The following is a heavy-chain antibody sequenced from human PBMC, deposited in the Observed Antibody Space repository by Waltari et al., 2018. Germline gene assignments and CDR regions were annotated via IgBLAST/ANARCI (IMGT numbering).Heavy chain of an antibody. CDR1: GGSFSGYS. J-gene: IGHJ5*02. CDR3: ARGRTGTTFRLWFDP. Sequence: QVQLQQWGAGLLKPSETLSLTCAVYGGSFSGYSWGWIRQPPGKGLEWIGEINHSGSTNYNPSLKSRVTISVDTSKNQFSLKLSSVTAADTAVYYCARGRTGTTFRLWFDPWGQGTLVTVSS. CDR2: INHSGST. D-gene: IGHD1-7*01. V-gene: IGHV4-34*01.